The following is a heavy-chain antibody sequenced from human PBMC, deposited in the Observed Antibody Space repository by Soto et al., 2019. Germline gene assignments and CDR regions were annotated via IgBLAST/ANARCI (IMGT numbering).Heavy chain of an antibody. CDR2: ISGSGGST. D-gene: IGHD3-22*01. Sequence: GGSLRLSCAASGFTFSSYAMSWVRQAPGKGLEWVSAISGSGGSTYYADSVKGRFTISRDNSKNTLYLQMNSLRAEDTAVYYCAKYAHQIYYYDSSGYPLDYWGQGTLVTVSS. J-gene: IGHJ4*02. CDR1: GFTFSSYA. CDR3: AKYAHQIYYYDSSGYPLDY. V-gene: IGHV3-23*01.